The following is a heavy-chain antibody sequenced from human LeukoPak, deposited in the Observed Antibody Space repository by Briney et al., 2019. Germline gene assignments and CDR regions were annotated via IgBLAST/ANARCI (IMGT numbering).Heavy chain of an antibody. CDR3: ARIRQVFSWPHYYYYMDV. Sequence: SETLSLTCTVSGGSISGYYWSWIRQPPGKGLEWIGEINHSGSTNYNPSLKSRVTISVDTSKNQFSLKLSSVTAADTAVYYCARIRQVFSWPHYYYYMDVWGKGTTVTVSS. J-gene: IGHJ6*03. CDR1: GGSISGYY. CDR2: INHSGST. D-gene: IGHD1-1*01. V-gene: IGHV4-34*01.